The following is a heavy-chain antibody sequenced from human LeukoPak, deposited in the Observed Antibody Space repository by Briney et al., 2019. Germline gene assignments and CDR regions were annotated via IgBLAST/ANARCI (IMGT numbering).Heavy chain of an antibody. D-gene: IGHD3-10*01. CDR1: GGSISSSNYY. J-gene: IGHJ4*02. CDR2: IYYGGTT. CDR3: AAFYYGSGKI. V-gene: IGHV4-39*07. Sequence: SETLSLTCTVSGGSISSSNYYWDWIRQPPGKGLEWIGSIYYGGTTYYNPSLKSRVTISIDTSKNQFFLKLSSVTAADTAVFYCAAFYYGSGKIWGQGTLVTVSS.